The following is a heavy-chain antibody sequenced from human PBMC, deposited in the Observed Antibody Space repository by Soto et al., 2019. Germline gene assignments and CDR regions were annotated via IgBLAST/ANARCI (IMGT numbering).Heavy chain of an antibody. CDR2: VYYGGST. CDR3: ARGYSRNWFRLDS. J-gene: IGHJ4*02. CDR1: GGSINSYY. Sequence: LSLTCTVSGGSINSYYWTWIRQPPGKGLEWIAYVYYGGSTNYNPSLRSRLTVSVDTSQNQFSLNLNSVTAADMAVYYCARGYSRNWFRLDSWVQGIMVTVSS. D-gene: IGHD6-13*01. V-gene: IGHV4-59*01.